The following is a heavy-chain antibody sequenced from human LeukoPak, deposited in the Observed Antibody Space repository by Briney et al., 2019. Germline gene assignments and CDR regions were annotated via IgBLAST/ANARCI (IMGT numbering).Heavy chain of an antibody. V-gene: IGHV3-64D*06. CDR3: VKGYYWGSWVVAAQREYGGFDY. Sequence: PGGSLRLSCAASGFTFSSYGMHWVRQAPGKGLEYVSAISSNGGSTYYADSVKGRFTISRDNSKNTLYLQMSSLRAEDTAVYYCVKGYYWGSWVVAAQREYGGFDYWGQGTLVTVSS. CDR1: GFTFSSYG. J-gene: IGHJ4*02. CDR2: ISSNGGST. D-gene: IGHD2-15*01.